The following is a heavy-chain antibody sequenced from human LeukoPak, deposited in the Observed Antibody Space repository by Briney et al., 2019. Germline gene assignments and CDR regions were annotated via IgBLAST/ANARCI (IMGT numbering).Heavy chain of an antibody. J-gene: IGHJ4*02. CDR2: ISYDGSNK. D-gene: IGHD3-3*01. Sequence: PGGSLRLSCAASGFTFSSYAMHWVRQAPGKGLEWVAVISYDGSNKYYADSVKGRFTISRDNSKNTLYLQMNSLRAEDTAVYYCARVYSYYDFFDLDYWGQGTLVTVSS. CDR3: ARVYSYYDFFDLDY. V-gene: IGHV3-30-3*01. CDR1: GFTFSSYA.